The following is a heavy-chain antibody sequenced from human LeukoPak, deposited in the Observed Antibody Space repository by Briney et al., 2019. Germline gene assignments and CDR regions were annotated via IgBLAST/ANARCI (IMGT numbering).Heavy chain of an antibody. CDR1: GGSFSGYY. V-gene: IGHV4-34*01. J-gene: IGHJ6*02. D-gene: IGHD3-22*01. CDR3: ARYGYSSLYYYYYGMDV. Sequence: PSETLSLTCAVYGGSFSGYYWSWIRQPPGKGLEWIGEINHSGSTNYNPSLKSRVTISVDTSKNQFSLKLGSVTAADTAVYYCARYGYSSLYYYYYGMDVWGQGTTVTVSS. CDR2: INHSGST.